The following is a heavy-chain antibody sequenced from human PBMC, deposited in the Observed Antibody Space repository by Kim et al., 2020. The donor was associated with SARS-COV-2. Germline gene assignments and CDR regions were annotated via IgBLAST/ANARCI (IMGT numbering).Heavy chain of an antibody. Sequence: GSLRLSCAASGFTVSSNYMSWVRQAPGKGLEWVSVIYSGGSTYYADSVKGRFTISRDNSKNTLYLQMNSLRAEDTAVYYCARDFIFGPDYYYYGMDVWGQGTTVTVSS. J-gene: IGHJ6*02. V-gene: IGHV3-53*01. CDR2: IYSGGST. D-gene: IGHD3-16*01. CDR3: ARDFIFGPDYYYYGMDV. CDR1: GFTVSSNY.